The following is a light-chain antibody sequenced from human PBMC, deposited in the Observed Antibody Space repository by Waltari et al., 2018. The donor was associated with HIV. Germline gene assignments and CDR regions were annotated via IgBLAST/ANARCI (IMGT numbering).Light chain of an antibody. CDR3: CSYAGSSNWV. Sequence: QSALTQPASVSGSPGQSITISCTGSSSDDGSYNLVSWYQQHPGKAPKLMIYEGINRPSGISNRFSGSKSGNTASLTISGLQAEDEADYYCCSYAGSSNWVFGGGTKLTVL. V-gene: IGLV2-23*01. CDR1: SSDDGSYNL. J-gene: IGLJ3*02. CDR2: EGI.